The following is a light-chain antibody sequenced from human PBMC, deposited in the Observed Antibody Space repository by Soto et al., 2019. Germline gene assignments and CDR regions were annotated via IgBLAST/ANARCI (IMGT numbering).Light chain of an antibody. CDR2: GAS. CDR3: QQYHNWPPGLT. CDR1: QNIASS. J-gene: IGKJ4*01. Sequence: EIVMTQSPATVSVSPGERVTLSCRASQNIASSLDWYQQIPGQPPRLLFYGASTRAPAVPARFSGSGSGTEFTLTISSLQSEDFAVYYCQQYHNWPPGLTFGGGTKVDIK. V-gene: IGKV3-15*01.